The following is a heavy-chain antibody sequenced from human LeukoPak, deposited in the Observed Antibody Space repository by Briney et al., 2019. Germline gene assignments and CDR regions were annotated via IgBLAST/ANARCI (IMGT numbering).Heavy chain of an antibody. D-gene: IGHD4-17*01. CDR2: ISAYNGNT. J-gene: IGHJ4*02. V-gene: IGHV1-18*01. Sequence: RASVKVSCKASGYTFTSYGISWVRQAPGQGLEWVGWISAYNGNTNYAQKLQGRVTMTTDTSTSTAYMELRSLRSDDTAVYYCTRSAGRDYGLIYFDYWGQGTLVTVSS. CDR1: GYTFTSYG. CDR3: TRSAGRDYGLIYFDY.